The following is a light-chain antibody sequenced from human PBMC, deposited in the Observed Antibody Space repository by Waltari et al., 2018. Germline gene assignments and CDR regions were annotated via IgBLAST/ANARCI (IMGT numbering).Light chain of an antibody. J-gene: IGLJ3*02. V-gene: IGLV1-36*01. CDR3: ASWDDDLSGVV. Sequence: QSVLTQPPSVSEAPRQRVTISCSGIRSNIGNNAVNWYQQFPGRAPNLLIYYDALLPLGVSDRFSGSKSGTSASLGVSGVQAEDEAYYYCASWDDDLSGVVFGGGTKLTVL. CDR1: RSNIGNNA. CDR2: YDA.